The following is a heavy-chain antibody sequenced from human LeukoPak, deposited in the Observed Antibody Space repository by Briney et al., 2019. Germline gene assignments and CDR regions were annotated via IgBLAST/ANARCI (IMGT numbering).Heavy chain of an antibody. CDR1: GGSISSHY. Sequence: SETLSLTCTVSGGSISSHYWSWLRQPPGKGGEGMGYIYYSVSINYNPSLKSRVTISVDTSKNQFSLKLSSVTAADTAVYYCARVRVDCSSTSCYPYMDVWGKGTTVTVSS. CDR3: ARVRVDCSSTSCYPYMDV. CDR2: IYYSVSI. D-gene: IGHD2-2*01. V-gene: IGHV4-59*11. J-gene: IGHJ6*03.